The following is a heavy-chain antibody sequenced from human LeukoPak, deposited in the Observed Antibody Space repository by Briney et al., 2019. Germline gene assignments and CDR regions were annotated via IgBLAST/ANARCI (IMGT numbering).Heavy chain of an antibody. D-gene: IGHD4-17*01. CDR3: TRMTTGHDY. J-gene: IGHJ4*02. CDR1: GVSFNDYY. CDR2: INHSGYT. V-gene: IGHV4-34*01. Sequence: SETLPLTCAVSGVSFNDYYWSWVRQPPGKGLEWIGEINHSGYTNDSPSLKSRVTMSIDTSRKQFSLNLRSVTVADTAVYYCTRMTTGHDYWGQGTLVTVSS.